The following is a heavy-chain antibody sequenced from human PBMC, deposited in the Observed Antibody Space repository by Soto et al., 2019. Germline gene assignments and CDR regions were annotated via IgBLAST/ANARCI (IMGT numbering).Heavy chain of an antibody. Sequence: SETLSLTCSVSGASINNFAYYWGWIRQPPGKGLEWIGTVYYNENTYYNPSLRSRVAISVDTAKNQLSLNLRSVTAADTAVYFCARRERDYGSTGWSDPWGQGTLGT. V-gene: IGHV4-39*01. J-gene: IGHJ5*01. CDR2: VYYNENT. CDR1: GASINNFAYY. D-gene: IGHD3-10*01. CDR3: ARRERDYGSTGWSDP.